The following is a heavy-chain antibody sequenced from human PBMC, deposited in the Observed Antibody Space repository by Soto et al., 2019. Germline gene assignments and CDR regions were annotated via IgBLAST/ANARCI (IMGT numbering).Heavy chain of an antibody. V-gene: IGHV4-34*01. CDR1: GGSFSGYY. D-gene: IGHD2-8*02. Sequence: SETLSLTCAVYGGSFSGYYWSWIRQPPGKGLEWIGEINHSGSTNYNPSLKSRVTISVDTSKNQFSLKLSSVTAADTAVYYCARVSGDYYYYYGMDVWGQGTTVTAP. CDR2: INHSGST. J-gene: IGHJ6*02. CDR3: ARVSGDYYYYYGMDV.